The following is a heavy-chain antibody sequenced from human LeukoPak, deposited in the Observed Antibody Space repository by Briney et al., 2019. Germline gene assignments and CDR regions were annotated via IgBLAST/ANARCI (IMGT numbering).Heavy chain of an antibody. CDR3: AKELSGGSIWRYYFDY. V-gene: IGHV3-30*18. CDR2: ISNDGSNI. J-gene: IGHJ4*02. Sequence: GGSLRLSRAVSGFISSNHGMHWVRQAPGKGLEWVALISNDGSNIYYADSVKGRFTISRDNSKNTLYLQMNSLRAEDTAVYYCAKELSGGSIWRYYFDYWGQGTLVTVSS. D-gene: IGHD6-13*01. CDR1: GFISSNHG.